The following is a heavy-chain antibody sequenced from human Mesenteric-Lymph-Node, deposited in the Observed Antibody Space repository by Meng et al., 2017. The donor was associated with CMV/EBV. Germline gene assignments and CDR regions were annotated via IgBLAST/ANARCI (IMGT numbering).Heavy chain of an antibody. Sequence: ASVKVSCKASGYTFSNYYIHWVRLAPGQGLEWMGMINPSIETTRYSQKFQGRVTMTRDTSTSTVYMELSSLRSEDTAVYYCARGANRANSSGYWDSAFDIWGQGTMVTVSS. CDR3: ARGANRANSSGYWDSAFDI. CDR2: INPSIETT. D-gene: IGHD3-22*01. V-gene: IGHV1-46*01. CDR1: GYTFSNYY. J-gene: IGHJ3*02.